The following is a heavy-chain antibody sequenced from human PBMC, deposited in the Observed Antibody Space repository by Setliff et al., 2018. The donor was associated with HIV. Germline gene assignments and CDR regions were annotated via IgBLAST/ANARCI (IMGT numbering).Heavy chain of an antibody. CDR2: IFYSGST. Sequence: PSETLSLTCTVSGGSISSSNYYWGWIRQPPGKGREWIGSIFYSGSTYYNPSLKSRVTISVDTSKNQFSLKLNSVTAADTAVYYCARDQSDWFYWGQGTLVTVSS. V-gene: IGHV4-39*07. D-gene: IGHD3-3*01. J-gene: IGHJ4*02. CDR1: GGSISSSNYY. CDR3: ARDQSDWFY.